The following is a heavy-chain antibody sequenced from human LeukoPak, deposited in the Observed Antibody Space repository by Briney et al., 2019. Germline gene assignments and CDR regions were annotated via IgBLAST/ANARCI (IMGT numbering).Heavy chain of an antibody. Sequence: GGSLRLSCAASGFTFSSYAMSWVRQAPGKGLEWVSAISGSGGSTYYADSVKGRFTIYRDNSKNTLYLQMNSLRAEDTAVYYCAKDRGYSYGEYYFDYWGQGTLVTVSS. CDR1: GFTFSSYA. D-gene: IGHD5-18*01. CDR3: AKDRGYSYGEYYFDY. CDR2: ISGSGGST. V-gene: IGHV3-23*01. J-gene: IGHJ4*02.